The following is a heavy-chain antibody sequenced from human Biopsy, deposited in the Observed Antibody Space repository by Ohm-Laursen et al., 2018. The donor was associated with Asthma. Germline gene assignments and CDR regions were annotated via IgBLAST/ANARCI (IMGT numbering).Heavy chain of an antibody. Sequence: SVKVSCKASGGTFSSNPINWVRQAPGQGLEWMGRIIPIFGPTNYAQKFQGRVTISADDSTSTAYTELSSLSSEDTAAYYCARTYFDFLTGQVHDAFAMWGQGTMVTVSS. V-gene: IGHV1-69*13. CDR1: GGTFSSNP. CDR2: IIPIFGPT. J-gene: IGHJ3*02. CDR3: ARTYFDFLTGQVHDAFAM. D-gene: IGHD3-9*01.